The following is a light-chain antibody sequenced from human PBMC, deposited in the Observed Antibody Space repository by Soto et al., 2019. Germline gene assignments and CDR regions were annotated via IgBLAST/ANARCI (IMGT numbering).Light chain of an antibody. CDR1: QSVSSSY. CDR3: QQYGSLLT. J-gene: IGKJ4*01. CDR2: GAS. V-gene: IGKV3-20*01. Sequence: EIVLTQSPGTLSLSPGERATLSCRASQSVSSSYLDWYQQKPGQAPRLLIYGASSRATGIPDRFSGSGAGTDFTLTISRLEPEDCAVYYCQQYGSLLTFGGGTKVEIK.